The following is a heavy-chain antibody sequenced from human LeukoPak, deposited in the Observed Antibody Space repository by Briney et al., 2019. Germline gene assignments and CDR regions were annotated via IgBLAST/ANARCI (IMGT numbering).Heavy chain of an antibody. CDR2: TSYNGNT. J-gene: IGHJ4*02. V-gene: IGHV1-18*04. CDR3: ARHSGSGWQALGY. CDR1: GYTFSNYG. D-gene: IGHD6-19*01. Sequence: ASVKVSCTASGYTFSNYGISWVRQAPGLGIGWMGWTSYNGNTNYAQKFQDRVTMTTDTSTTTAYMELRSLESDDTAVYYCARHSGSGWQALGYWGQGTLVTVSS.